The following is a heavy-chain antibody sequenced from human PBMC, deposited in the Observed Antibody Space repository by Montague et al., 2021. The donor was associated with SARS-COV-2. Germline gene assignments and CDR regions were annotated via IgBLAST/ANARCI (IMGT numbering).Heavy chain of an antibody. Sequence: SETLSLTCSVSSGSIISSGYYWGWIRQPPGKELEWIGNVYYSRTTXYXXXXQXGGTISVDTSKNHLSLRLSSVTAADTAVYFCARGMIRGVTTPFDYWGQGSQVTVSS. CDR1: SGSIISSGYY. D-gene: IGHD3-10*01. CDR2: VYYSRTT. CDR3: ARGMIRGVTTPFDY. J-gene: IGHJ4*02. V-gene: IGHV4-39*02.